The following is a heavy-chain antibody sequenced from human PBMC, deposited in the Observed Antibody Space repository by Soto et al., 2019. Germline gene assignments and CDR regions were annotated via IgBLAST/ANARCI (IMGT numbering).Heavy chain of an antibody. CDR1: GFTFSSYA. Sequence: QVQLVESGGGVVQPGRSLRLSCAASGFTFSSYAMHWVRQAPGKGLEWVAVISYDGSTKYYADSVKGRFTISRDNSKNTLYLQMNSLRAEDTAVYYCAREDDYSNYESYYYGMDVWGQGTTVTVSS. D-gene: IGHD4-4*01. CDR3: AREDDYSNYESYYYGMDV. V-gene: IGHV3-30-3*01. CDR2: ISYDGSTK. J-gene: IGHJ6*02.